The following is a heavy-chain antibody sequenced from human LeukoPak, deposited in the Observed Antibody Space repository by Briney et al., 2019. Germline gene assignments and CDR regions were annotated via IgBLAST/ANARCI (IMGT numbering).Heavy chain of an antibody. J-gene: IGHJ3*02. V-gene: IGHV1-2*02. CDR2: INPNSGGT. CDR3: ARDSEGVVVAALGAFDI. D-gene: IGHD2-15*01. Sequence: ASVKVSCKASGYAFTGYYMHWVRQAPGQGLEWMGWINPNSGGTNYAQKFQGRVTMTRDTSISTAYMELSRLRSDDTAVYYCARDSEGVVVAALGAFDIWGQGTMVTVSS. CDR1: GYAFTGYY.